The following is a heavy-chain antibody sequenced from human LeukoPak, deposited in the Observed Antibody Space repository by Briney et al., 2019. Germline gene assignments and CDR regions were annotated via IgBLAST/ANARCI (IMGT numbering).Heavy chain of an antibody. Sequence: PSENLSLTCIVSGGSISSSSHYWGWIRQPPGKGLEWIGSISYSGSTYYNPSLKSRVTMFVDTSQNQFSLKLSSVTAADTAVYYCARICISNSCQADSWGQGTLVTVSS. D-gene: IGHD2-2*01. CDR1: GGSISSSSHY. J-gene: IGHJ4*02. V-gene: IGHV4-39*01. CDR2: ISYSGST. CDR3: ARICISNSCQADS.